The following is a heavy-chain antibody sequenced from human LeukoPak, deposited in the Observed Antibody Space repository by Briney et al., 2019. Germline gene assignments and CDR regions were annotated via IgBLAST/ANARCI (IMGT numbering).Heavy chain of an antibody. V-gene: IGHV3-33*01. CDR1: GFTFSSYG. Sequence: PGRSLRLSCAASGFTFSSYGMHWVRQAPGKGLEWVAVIWYDGSNKYYADSVKGRFTISRDNSKNTLYLQMNSLRAEDTAVYYCARDLLYYYDSSGPAGGHWGQGTLVTVSS. CDR3: ARDLLYYYDSSGPAGGH. J-gene: IGHJ1*01. CDR2: IWYDGSNK. D-gene: IGHD3-22*01.